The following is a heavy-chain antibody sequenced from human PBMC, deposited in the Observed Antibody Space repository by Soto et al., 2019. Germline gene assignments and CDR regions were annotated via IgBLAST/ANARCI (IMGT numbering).Heavy chain of an antibody. CDR2: TYYRSKWYN. Sequence: SQTLSLTCAISGDSVSSKSAAWNWIRQSPSGGLEWLGRTYYRSKWYNEYAVSVKSRRIMNPDTSKNQLYLQLNSVTPEDTAVYYCARSGNEGAVDYWGQGTLVTVS. D-gene: IGHD1-26*01. CDR1: GDSVSSKSAA. J-gene: IGHJ4*02. CDR3: ARSGNEGAVDY. V-gene: IGHV6-1*01.